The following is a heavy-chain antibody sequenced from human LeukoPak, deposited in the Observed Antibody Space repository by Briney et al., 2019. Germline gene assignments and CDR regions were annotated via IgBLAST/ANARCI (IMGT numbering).Heavy chain of an antibody. V-gene: IGHV1-69*05. CDR2: IIPMFGSA. CDR1: GYTFTSYA. D-gene: IGHD6-6*01. CDR3: ASSPRIVGRLDYYYYMDV. Sequence: ASVKVSCKASGYTFTSYAISWVRQAPGQGLEWLGGIIPMFGSAHYAQKFQDRVTITTDESTTVAYMELSSLRSEDTAVYYCASSPRIVGRLDYYYYMDVWGQGTSVTVSS. J-gene: IGHJ6*03.